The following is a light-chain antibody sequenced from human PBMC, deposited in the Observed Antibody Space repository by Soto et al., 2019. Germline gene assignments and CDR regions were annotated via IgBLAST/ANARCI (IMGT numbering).Light chain of an antibody. V-gene: IGLV1-40*01. J-gene: IGLJ1*01. CDR2: GNS. CDR1: SSNIGAGYD. CDR3: QSYASSLSGYV. Sequence: QSVLTQPPSVSGAPGQRVPISCTGSSSNIGAGYDVHWYQQLPGTAPKLLIYGNSNRPSGIPDRFSGSKSGTSASLAITGLQAEDEADYYCQSYASSLSGYVFRTGTKVTVL.